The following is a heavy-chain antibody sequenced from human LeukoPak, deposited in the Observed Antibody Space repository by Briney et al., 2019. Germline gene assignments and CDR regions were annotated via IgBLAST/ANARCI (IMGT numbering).Heavy chain of an antibody. CDR3: AKRGVVIRVILVGFHKEAYYFDS. CDR1: GLTFSKYE. D-gene: IGHD3-22*01. Sequence: GGSLRLSCVVSGLTFSKYEMNWVRQAPGKGLEWVSYIHRGGTYIFYADSVKGRFTISRDDAKNSLYLQMNSLRAEDTAVYFCAKRGVVIRVILVGFHKEAYYFDSWGQGALVTVPS. J-gene: IGHJ4*02. CDR2: IHRGGTYI. V-gene: IGHV3-48*03.